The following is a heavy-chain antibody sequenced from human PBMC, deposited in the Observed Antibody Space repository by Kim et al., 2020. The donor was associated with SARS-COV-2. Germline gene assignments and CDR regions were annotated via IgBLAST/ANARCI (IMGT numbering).Heavy chain of an antibody. Sequence: ASVKVSCKASGYTFTSYAMHWVRQAPGQRLEWMGWINAGNGNTKYSQKFQGRVTITRDTSASTAYMELSSLRSEDTAVYYCARDLGDYIWGSYRYTVPDYWGQGTLVTVSS. CDR3: ARDLGDYIWGSYRYTVPDY. V-gene: IGHV1-3*01. CDR2: INAGNGNT. D-gene: IGHD3-16*02. J-gene: IGHJ4*02. CDR1: GYTFTSYA.